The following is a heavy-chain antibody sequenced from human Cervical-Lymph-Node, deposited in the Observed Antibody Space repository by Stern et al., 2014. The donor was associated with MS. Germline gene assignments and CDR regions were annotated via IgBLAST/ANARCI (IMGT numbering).Heavy chain of an antibody. CDR2: IYHMGSI. CDR1: GGSISRGGYS. D-gene: IGHD4-17*01. Sequence: LQLQESGSGLVKPSQTLSLTCAVSGGSISRGGYSWSWIRQPPGKGLEGIGSIYHMGSIPYDPSLKRRVTISVDRSKNQFSRKLSSVTAADTAVYYCARSSTVTPNAFDIWGQGTMVTVSS. J-gene: IGHJ3*02. V-gene: IGHV4-30-2*01. CDR3: ARSSTVTPNAFDI.